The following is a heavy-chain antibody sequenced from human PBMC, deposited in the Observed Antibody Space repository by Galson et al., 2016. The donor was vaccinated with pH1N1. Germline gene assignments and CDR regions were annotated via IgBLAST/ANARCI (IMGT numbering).Heavy chain of an antibody. CDR3: AAAGFGAYKFDY. V-gene: IGHV1-69*01. Sequence: QSGAEVKRPGSSVKVSCKSSGGSFGRHAINWVRQAPGQGLEWMGGIIPLFGIINYAQNFQGRVTISADESTQTASLELSSLECEDTAICFCAAAGFGAYKFDYWGQGTLVIVSS. J-gene: IGHJ4*02. D-gene: IGHD4-17*01. CDR2: IIPLFGII. CDR1: GGSFGRHA.